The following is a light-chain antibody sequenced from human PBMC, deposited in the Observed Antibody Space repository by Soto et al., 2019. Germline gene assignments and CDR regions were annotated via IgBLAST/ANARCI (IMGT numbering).Light chain of an antibody. CDR1: QSVSSSY. CDR2: GAS. CDR3: QQYGCSPLT. V-gene: IGKV3-20*01. J-gene: IGKJ4*01. Sequence: EIVLTQSPGTLSLSPGERATLSCRASQSVSSSYLAWYQQKPGQAPRLLIYGASSRATGIPDRFSGSGSGKDFTLTISRLEPEDFAVYYCQQYGCSPLTFGGGTKVEIK.